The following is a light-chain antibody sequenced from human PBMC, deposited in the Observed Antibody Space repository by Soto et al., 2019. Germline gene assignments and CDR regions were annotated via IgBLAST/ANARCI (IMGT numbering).Light chain of an antibody. CDR1: ERINTY. CDR3: QQSYSTPQLT. J-gene: IGKJ4*01. V-gene: IGKV1-39*01. CDR2: AAS. Sequence: DIQMTQSPSSVSASVGDRVTITCRASERINTYLAWYQQQPGKAPKLLIYAASSLQSGVPSRFSGSGSGTDFTLTISSLQPEDFATYYCQQSYSTPQLTFGGGTKVDIK.